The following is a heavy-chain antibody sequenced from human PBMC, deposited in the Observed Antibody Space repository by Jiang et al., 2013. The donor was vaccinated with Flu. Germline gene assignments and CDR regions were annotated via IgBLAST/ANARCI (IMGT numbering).Heavy chain of an antibody. D-gene: IGHD3-10*01. CDR3: ARHYYYGSGSPDYFDY. CDR2: IYYSGST. CDR1: GGSISSRTYF. V-gene: IGHV4-39*01. Sequence: GLVKPSETLSLTCTVSGGSISSRTYFWGWIRQPPGKGLEWIVSIYYSGSTYYNPSLKSRVTISVDTFKNQLSLKLYSVTAADTAVYYCARHYYYGSGSPDYFDYWGQGTLVTVSS. J-gene: IGHJ4*02.